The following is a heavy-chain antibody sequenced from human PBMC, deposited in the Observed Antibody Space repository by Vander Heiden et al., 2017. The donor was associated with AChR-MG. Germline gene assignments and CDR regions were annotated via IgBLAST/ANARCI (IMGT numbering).Heavy chain of an antibody. V-gene: IGHV3-30-3*01. CDR3: ARSIAVAGREFDY. D-gene: IGHD6-19*01. CDR2: ISYDGSNK. CDR1: GFTFSSYA. Sequence: QVQLVESGGGVVQPGRSLRLSCAASGFTFSSYAMHWVRQAPGKGLEWVAVISYDGSNKYYADSVKGRFTISRDNSKNTLYLQMNSLRAEDTAVYCCARSIAVAGREFDYWGQGTLVTVSS. J-gene: IGHJ4*02.